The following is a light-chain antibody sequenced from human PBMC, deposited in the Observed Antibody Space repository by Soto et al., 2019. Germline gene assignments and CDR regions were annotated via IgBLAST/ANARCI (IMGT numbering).Light chain of an antibody. J-gene: IGKJ5*01. Sequence: EIVLTQSPGTLSLSPGEGATLSCRASQSVSSSYIAWYQQRPGQTPSLLIYGASTRATGIPDRFSGSGFGTHFTLTISRLEPGDFAVYYCQHFGGTTFTFGQGTRLEIK. CDR2: GAS. CDR3: QHFGGTTFT. V-gene: IGKV3-20*01. CDR1: QSVSSSY.